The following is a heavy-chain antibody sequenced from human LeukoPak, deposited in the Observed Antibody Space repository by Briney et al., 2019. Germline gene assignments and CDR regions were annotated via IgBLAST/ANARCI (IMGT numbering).Heavy chain of an antibody. CDR3: ARGTTVLRYFDWLTGYGMDV. Sequence: SETLSLTCAVYGGSFSGYYWNWIRQPPGKGLEWIGEINHSGSTNYNPSLKSRVTISVDTSKNQFSLKLSSVTAADTAVYYCARGTTVLRYFDWLTGYGMDVWGQGTTVTVSS. CDR1: GGSFSGYY. J-gene: IGHJ6*02. CDR2: INHSGST. D-gene: IGHD3-9*01. V-gene: IGHV4-34*01.